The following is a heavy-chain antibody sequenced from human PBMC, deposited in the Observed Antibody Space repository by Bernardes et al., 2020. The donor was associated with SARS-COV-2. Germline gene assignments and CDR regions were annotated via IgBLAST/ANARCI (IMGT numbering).Heavy chain of an antibody. Sequence: SETLSLTCTVSGGSVSSGSYYWSWIRQPPGKGLEWIGYIYYSGSTNYNPSLKSRVTISVDTSKNQFSLKLSSVTAADTAVYYCASSTINSSGWYLGAFDIWGQGTMVTVSS. D-gene: IGHD6-19*01. CDR2: IYYSGST. J-gene: IGHJ3*02. V-gene: IGHV4-61*01. CDR3: ASSTINSSGWYLGAFDI. CDR1: GGSVSSGSYY.